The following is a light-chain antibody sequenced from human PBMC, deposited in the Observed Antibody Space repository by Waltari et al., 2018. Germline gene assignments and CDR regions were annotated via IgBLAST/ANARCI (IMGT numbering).Light chain of an antibody. CDR1: QSVSRSY. CDR3: QQYGGSPPFT. CDR2: GVS. V-gene: IGKV3-20*01. J-gene: IGKJ3*01. Sequence: EIVLTQSPGTLSLSPGDRATLSCRASQSVSRSYLAWYQQKPGQAPRLLMYGVSYRAAGIPDRFSGSGSGTDFTLTISRLEPEDFAVYYCQQYGGSPPFTFGPGTKVDI.